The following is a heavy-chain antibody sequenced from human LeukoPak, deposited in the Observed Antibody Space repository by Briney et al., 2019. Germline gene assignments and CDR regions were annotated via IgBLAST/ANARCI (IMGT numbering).Heavy chain of an antibody. J-gene: IGHJ4*02. CDR3: ARDRAWSTIETLQLDY. D-gene: IGHD5/OR15-5a*01. CDR1: GYTFNTYG. CDR2: TIPIFGTA. V-gene: IGHV1-69*13. Sequence: ASVKVSCKASGYTFNTYGITWVRQAPGQGLEWMGGTIPIFGTAHYAQKFQGRVTITADESTSTAYMELSSLKSEDTAVYYCARDRAWSTIETLQLDYWGQGTLVTVSS.